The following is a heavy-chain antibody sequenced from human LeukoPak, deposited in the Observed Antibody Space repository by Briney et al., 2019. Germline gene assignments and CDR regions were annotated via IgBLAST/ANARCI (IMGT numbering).Heavy chain of an antibody. Sequence: GASVKVSCKASGYIFTDYYMHWVRQAPGQGLEWMGWINPNSGGTNYAQKFQGRVTMTRDTSISTAYMELSRLRSDDTAVYYCARGDVLRYFDWLLSPFDYWGQGTLVTVSS. J-gene: IGHJ4*02. CDR1: GYIFTDYY. V-gene: IGHV1-2*02. CDR2: INPNSGGT. CDR3: ARGDVLRYFDWLLSPFDY. D-gene: IGHD3-9*01.